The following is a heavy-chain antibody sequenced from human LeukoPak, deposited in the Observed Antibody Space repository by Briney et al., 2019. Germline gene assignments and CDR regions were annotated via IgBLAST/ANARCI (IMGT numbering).Heavy chain of an antibody. D-gene: IGHD6-19*01. CDR1: GGSISSYY. V-gene: IGHV4-59*01. J-gene: IGHJ6*02. Sequence: SETLSLTCGVSGGSISSYYWSWIRQPPGKGLEWIGYIYYSGSTNYNPSLKSRVTISVDTSKNQFSLKLSSVTAADTAVYYCARDSISGWYYYGMDVWGQGTTVTVSS. CDR3: ARDSISGWYYYGMDV. CDR2: IYYSGST.